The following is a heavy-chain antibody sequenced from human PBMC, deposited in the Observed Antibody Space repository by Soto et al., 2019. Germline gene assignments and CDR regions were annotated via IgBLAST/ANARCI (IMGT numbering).Heavy chain of an antibody. V-gene: IGHV3-30*18. CDR3: ANDYGDYAGYLEY. J-gene: IGHJ4*02. Sequence: QVQLVESGGGVVQPGRSLRLSCAASTFTFSNFGMNWVRQAPGKGLEWVAVISFDGSKKYYAASVKGRSTISRDNSKNTLYLEMNSLRPEDTAFYYCANDYGDYAGYLEYWGRGTLVTVSS. D-gene: IGHD4-17*01. CDR2: ISFDGSKK. CDR1: TFTFSNFG.